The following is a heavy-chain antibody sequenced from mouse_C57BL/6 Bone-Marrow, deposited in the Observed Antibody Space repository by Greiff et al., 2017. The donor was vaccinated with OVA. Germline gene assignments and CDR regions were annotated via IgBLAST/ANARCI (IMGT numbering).Heavy chain of an antibody. J-gene: IGHJ4*01. D-gene: IGHD2-4*01. CDR3: ARKDDYDDYAMDY. CDR1: GFTFSDYG. CDR2: ISSGSSTI. V-gene: IGHV5-17*01. Sequence: EVHLVESGGGLVKPGGSLKLSCAASGFTFSDYGMHWVRQAPEKGLEWVAYISSGSSTIYYADTVKGRFTITIDNAKNTLFLQMTSLRSEDTAMYYCARKDDYDDYAMDYWGQGTSVTVSS.